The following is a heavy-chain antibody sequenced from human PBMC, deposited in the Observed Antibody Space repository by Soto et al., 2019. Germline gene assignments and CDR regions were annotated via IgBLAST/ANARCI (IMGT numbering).Heavy chain of an antibody. CDR3: VKWNGYGDY. CDR2: LSGGSGAT. D-gene: IGHD1-1*01. Sequence: VQLLASGGGLVQPGGSLRLSCVVSGFTFTSYGVTWVRQAPGKGLEWVCGLSGGSGATHYRDSVKGRFTISRDDSRSTVYLQMNSRGVDDTAVYYCVKWNGYGDYWGQGTLVSVSS. CDR1: GFTFTSYG. J-gene: IGHJ4*02. V-gene: IGHV3-23*01.